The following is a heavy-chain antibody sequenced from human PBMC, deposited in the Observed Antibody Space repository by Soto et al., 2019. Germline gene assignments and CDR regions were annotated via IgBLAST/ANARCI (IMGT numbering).Heavy chain of an antibody. Sequence: SETLSLTCAVYGGSFSGYYWSWIRQPPGKGLEWIGEINHSGSTNYNPSLKSRVTISVDTSKNQFSLKLSSVTAADTAVYYCARFEYSSSFYYYWGQGTLVTVSS. D-gene: IGHD6-6*01. V-gene: IGHV4-34*01. J-gene: IGHJ4*02. CDR2: INHSGST. CDR1: GGSFSGYY. CDR3: ARFEYSSSFYYY.